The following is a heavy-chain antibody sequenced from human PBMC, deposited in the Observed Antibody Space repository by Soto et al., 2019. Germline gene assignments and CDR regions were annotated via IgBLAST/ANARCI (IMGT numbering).Heavy chain of an antibody. Sequence: SETLSLTCTVSGGSISSSSYFWGWIRQPPGKGLEWIGSMYYSGTTYYNPSLKSRVTISVDRSKNQFSLKLSSVTAADTAVYYCARAGGLGAVAVEYWGQGTLVTVSS. CDR3: ARAGGLGAVAVEY. V-gene: IGHV4-39*07. D-gene: IGHD6-19*01. CDR2: MYYSGTT. CDR1: GGSISSSSYF. J-gene: IGHJ4*02.